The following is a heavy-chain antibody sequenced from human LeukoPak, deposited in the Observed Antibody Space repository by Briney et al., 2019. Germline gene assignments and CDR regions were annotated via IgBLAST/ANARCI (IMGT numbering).Heavy chain of an antibody. J-gene: IGHJ4*02. Sequence: PGGSLRLSCAASGFTFSDHYMDWVRQAPGKGLEWVGRTRNKANSYTTEYAASVKGRFTISRDDSKNSLYLQMNSLKTEDTAVYYCARVGRYYGSEPGDYWGQGTLVTVSS. CDR1: GFTFSDHY. D-gene: IGHD3-10*01. V-gene: IGHV3-72*01. CDR2: TRNKANSYTT. CDR3: ARVGRYYGSEPGDY.